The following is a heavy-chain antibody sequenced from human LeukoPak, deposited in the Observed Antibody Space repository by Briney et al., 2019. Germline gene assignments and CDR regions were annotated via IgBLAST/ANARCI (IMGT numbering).Heavy chain of an antibody. D-gene: IGHD6-19*01. V-gene: IGHV3-23*01. CDR1: GFTFSSYA. CDR2: ISGSGGST. CDR3: AKLPRGGWFGAFDI. J-gene: IGHJ3*02. Sequence: VGSLRLSCAASGFTFSSYAMSWVRQAPGKGLEWVSAISGSGGSTYYADSVKGRFTISRDNSKNTLYLQMNSLRAEDTAVYYCAKLPRGGWFGAFDIWGQGQWSPSLQ.